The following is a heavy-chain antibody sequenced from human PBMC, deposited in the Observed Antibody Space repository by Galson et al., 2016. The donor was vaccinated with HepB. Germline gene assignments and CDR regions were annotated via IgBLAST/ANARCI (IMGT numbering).Heavy chain of an antibody. CDR1: GFTFSGYA. V-gene: IGHV3-33*01. J-gene: IGHJ6*02. Sequence: SLRLSCAASGFTFSGYAMHWVRQAPGKGLEWVAVIWYDGNSKYYADSVKGRFTISRDYSKNTLYLQMNSLRVEDTAVYYCARDGRELVSHDYYSYMDVWGQGTTVTVSS. CDR3: ARDGRELVSHDYYSYMDV. CDR2: IWYDGNSK. D-gene: IGHD1-7*01.